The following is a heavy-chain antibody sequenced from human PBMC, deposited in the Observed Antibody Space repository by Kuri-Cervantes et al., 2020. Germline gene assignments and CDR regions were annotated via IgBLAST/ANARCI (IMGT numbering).Heavy chain of an antibody. CDR1: GFTFDDYA. Sequence: GGSLRLSCAASGFTFDDYAMHWVRQAPGKGLEWVSGISWNSGSIGYADSVKGRFTISRDNAKNSLYLQMNSLRAEDTAVYYCAAESESYIVGATNYYYYGMDVWGQGTTVTVSS. D-gene: IGHD1-26*01. CDR2: ISWNSGSI. V-gene: IGHV3-9*01. CDR3: AAESESYIVGATNYYYYGMDV. J-gene: IGHJ6*02.